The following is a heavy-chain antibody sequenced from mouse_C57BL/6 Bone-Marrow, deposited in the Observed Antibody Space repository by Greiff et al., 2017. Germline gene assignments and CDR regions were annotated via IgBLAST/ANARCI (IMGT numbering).Heavy chain of an antibody. CDR3: ARHRTDPWFAY. J-gene: IGHJ3*01. Sequence: EVQLVESGGDLVKPGGSLKLSCAASGFTFSSYGMSWVRQTPDKRLEWVATISSGGSYTYYPDSVKGRFPIARDNAKNTLYLQKSSLKSEDTAMYYCARHRTDPWFAYWGQGTLVTVSA. V-gene: IGHV5-6*01. CDR1: GFTFSSYG. CDR2: ISSGGSYT.